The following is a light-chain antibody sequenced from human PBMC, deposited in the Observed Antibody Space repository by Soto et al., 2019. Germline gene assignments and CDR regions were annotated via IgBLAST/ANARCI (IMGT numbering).Light chain of an antibody. CDR3: QQYGSSPQT. V-gene: IGKV3D-20*01. CDR1: QSVSVNY. CDR2: DAS. Sequence: EIVLTQSPATLSLSPGERATLSCGASQSVSVNYLAWYQQRPGLAPRLLIYDASSRATGIPDRFSGSGSGTDFTLTISRLEPEDFAVYYCQQYGSSPQTFGQGTKVEIK. J-gene: IGKJ1*01.